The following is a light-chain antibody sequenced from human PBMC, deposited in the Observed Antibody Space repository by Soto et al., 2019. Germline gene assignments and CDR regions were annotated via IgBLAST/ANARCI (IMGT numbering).Light chain of an antibody. Sequence: DIQMTQFPSAMSASVGDRVTITCRASQDIRDYLAWFQHKPGNVPKRLIYASTLQSGVPSRFSGSGSGTEFTLTVTGLQPEDFATYYCLHCHSYPRTFGRGTKVEIK. CDR1: QDIRDY. V-gene: IGKV1-17*03. CDR2: AS. J-gene: IGKJ1*01. CDR3: LHCHSYPRT.